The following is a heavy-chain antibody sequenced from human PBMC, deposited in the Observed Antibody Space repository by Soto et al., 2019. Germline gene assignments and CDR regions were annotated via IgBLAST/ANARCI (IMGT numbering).Heavy chain of an antibody. CDR3: ARGGKLGPPGGLGGRDV. Sequence: SETLSLTCTVSGGSISSYYWSWIRQPPGKGLEWIGYIYYSGSTNYNPSLKSRVTISVDTPKNQFSLKLSSVTAADTAVYYCARGGKLGPPGGLGGRDVGGKGTTVTVPS. CDR2: IYYSGST. CDR1: GGSISSYY. J-gene: IGHJ6*04. D-gene: IGHD3-16*01. V-gene: IGHV4-59*01.